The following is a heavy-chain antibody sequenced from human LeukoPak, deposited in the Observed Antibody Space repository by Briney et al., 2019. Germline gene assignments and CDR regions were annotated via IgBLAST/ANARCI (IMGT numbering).Heavy chain of an antibody. D-gene: IGHD5-18*01. V-gene: IGHV4-39*07. CDR1: GGSISSSSYY. CDR3: ARDSSGIKIWLPLDF. J-gene: IGHJ4*02. CDR2: IYYSGST. Sequence: SGTLSLTCTVSGGSISSSSYYWGWIRQPPGKGLEWIGSIYYSGSTYYNPSLKSRVTISLDTSKNQFSLSLSSVTAADTAVYFCARDSSGIKIWLPLDFWGQGTLVTVSS.